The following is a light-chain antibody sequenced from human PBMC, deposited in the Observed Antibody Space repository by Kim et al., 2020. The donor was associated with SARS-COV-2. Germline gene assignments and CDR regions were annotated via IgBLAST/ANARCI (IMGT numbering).Light chain of an antibody. Sequence: ALGQTVRFTGQGANLRGYYASWFQQRPGQAPVLVIYGENNRPSGIPDRFSGSTSGSTASLTITGAQAEDEADYYCSTRDSNDNQLVFGGGTQLTVL. CDR1: NLRGYY. CDR3: STRDSNDNQLV. J-gene: IGLJ2*01. CDR2: GEN. V-gene: IGLV3-19*01.